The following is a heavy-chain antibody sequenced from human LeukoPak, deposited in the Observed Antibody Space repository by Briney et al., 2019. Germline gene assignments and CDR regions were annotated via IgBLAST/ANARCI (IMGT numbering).Heavy chain of an antibody. CDR1: GFTLGSHD. D-gene: IGHD5-18*01. J-gene: IGHJ4*02. V-gene: IGHV3-13*01. CDR2: VSSGFHA. CDR3: VREARGYHYTYFDY. Sequence: GGSLRLSCTASGFTLGSHDMHWVRQIPGQGLEWVAAVSSGFHAFFADSVQDRFTVSREDARNSLYLQMNSLRAGDTAVYYCVREARGYHYTYFDYWGQGTLVTVSS.